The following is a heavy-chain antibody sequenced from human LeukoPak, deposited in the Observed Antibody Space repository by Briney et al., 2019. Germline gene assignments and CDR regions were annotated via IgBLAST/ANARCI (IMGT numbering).Heavy chain of an antibody. CDR1: GFTVSSNY. CDR2: IYSGGST. Sequence: TGGSLRLSCAASGFTVSSNYMSWVRQAPGKGLEWVSVIYSGGSTYYADSVKGRFTISRDNSKNTLYLQMNSLRAEDTAVYYCASSGGGTTGTTYYFDYWGQGTLVTVSS. D-gene: IGHD1-1*01. V-gene: IGHV3-66*01. J-gene: IGHJ4*02. CDR3: ASSGGGTTGTTYYFDY.